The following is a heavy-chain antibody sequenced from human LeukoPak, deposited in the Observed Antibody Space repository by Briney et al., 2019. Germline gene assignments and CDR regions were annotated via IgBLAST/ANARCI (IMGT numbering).Heavy chain of an antibody. V-gene: IGHV4-4*02. D-gene: IGHD3-3*01. CDR3: ARASISYYYYYGMDV. Sequence: SETLSLTCAVSGGSISSSNWWSWVRQPPGKGPEWIGEIYHSGSTNYNPSLKSRVTISVDKSKNQFSLKLSSVTAADTAVYYCARASISYYYYYGMDVWGQGTTVTVSS. CDR2: IYHSGST. CDR1: GGSISSSNW. J-gene: IGHJ6*02.